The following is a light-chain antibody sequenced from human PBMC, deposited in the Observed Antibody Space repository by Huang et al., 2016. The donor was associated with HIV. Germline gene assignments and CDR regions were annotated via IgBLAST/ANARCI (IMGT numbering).Light chain of an antibody. Sequence: ETVMTQSPVTLSVSPGDRASLSCRSSQIVISHLAWYQQKPGQAPRLLIYAASTRATGVPARISGSGAGTAFTLTISTLQSEESAVYYCQQYNDFRSTFGPGTRVEIK. CDR2: AAS. CDR3: QQYNDFRST. CDR1: QIVISH. J-gene: IGKJ3*01. V-gene: IGKV3-15*01.